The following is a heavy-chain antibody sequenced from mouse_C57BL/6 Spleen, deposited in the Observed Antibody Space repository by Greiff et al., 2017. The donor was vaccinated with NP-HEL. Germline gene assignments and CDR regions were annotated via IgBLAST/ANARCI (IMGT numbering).Heavy chain of an antibody. CDR2: IYPGSGST. D-gene: IGHD4-1*01. CDR3: ARDWEDYAMDY. V-gene: IGHV1-55*01. J-gene: IGHJ4*01. CDR1: GYTFTSYW. Sequence: QVQLQQPGAELVKPGASVKMSCKASGYTFTSYWITWVKQRPGQGLAWIGDIYPGSGSTNYTEKFKSKATLTVDTSSSTAYMQLSSLTSEDSAVYYCARDWEDYAMDYWGQGTSVTVSS.